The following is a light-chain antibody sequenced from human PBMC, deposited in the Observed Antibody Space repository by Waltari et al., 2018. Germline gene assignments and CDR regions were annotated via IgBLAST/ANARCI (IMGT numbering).Light chain of an antibody. Sequence: DIQMTQSPSSLSAYIGDRVTITCRASQSITNSCNWYQQKPGKGPKLLIYGASSLQSGVPSRFSGSASGTGFTLSISSLQADDFATYYCQQTYSTPYTFGQGTRLDIK. CDR3: QQTYSTPYT. CDR2: GAS. V-gene: IGKV1-39*01. CDR1: QSITNS. J-gene: IGKJ2*01.